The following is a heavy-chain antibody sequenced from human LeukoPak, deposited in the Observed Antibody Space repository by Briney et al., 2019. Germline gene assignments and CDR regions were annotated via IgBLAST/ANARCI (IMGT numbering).Heavy chain of an antibody. CDR1: GFIFSDYG. V-gene: IGHV3-48*01. Sequence: PGGSLRLSFAASGFIFSDYGMNWVRQAPGKGLEWVSCISSSSSSIYYADSVKGRFTISRDNAKNSLYLQLNSLRAEDTAVYYCARWTAARGGYYDYWGQGTLVTVSS. CDR2: ISSSSSSI. D-gene: IGHD6-13*01. CDR3: ARWTAARGGYYDY. J-gene: IGHJ4*02.